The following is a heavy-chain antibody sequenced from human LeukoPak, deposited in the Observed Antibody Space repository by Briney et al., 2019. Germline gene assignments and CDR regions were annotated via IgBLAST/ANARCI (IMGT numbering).Heavy chain of an antibody. CDR1: GFTFSSYA. Sequence: GGSLRLSRAASGFTFSSYAMSWVRQAPGRGLEWVSAISGSGGSTYYVDSVKGRFTISRDNSKNTLYLQMNSLRAEDTAVYYCATLLRYFDWLPFDAFDIWGQGTMVTVSS. J-gene: IGHJ3*02. V-gene: IGHV3-23*01. CDR3: ATLLRYFDWLPFDAFDI. D-gene: IGHD3-9*01. CDR2: ISGSGGST.